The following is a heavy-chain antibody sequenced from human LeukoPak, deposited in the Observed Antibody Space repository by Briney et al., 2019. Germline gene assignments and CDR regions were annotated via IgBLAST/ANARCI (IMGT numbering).Heavy chain of an antibody. CDR3: ARGWYSSGWYHHYYYGMDV. D-gene: IGHD6-19*01. J-gene: IGHJ6*02. V-gene: IGHV4-61*01. CDR2: IYYSGST. CDR1: GGSISSRSYY. Sequence: PSETLSLTCTVSGGSISSRSYYWSWIRQPPGKGLEWIGYIYYSGSTNYNPSLKSRVTISVDTSKNQFSLKLSSVTAADTAVYYCARGWYSSGWYHHYYYGMDVWGQGTTVTVSS.